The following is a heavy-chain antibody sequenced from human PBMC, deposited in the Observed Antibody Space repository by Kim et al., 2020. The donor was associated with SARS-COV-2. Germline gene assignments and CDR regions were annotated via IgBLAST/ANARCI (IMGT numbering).Heavy chain of an antibody. CDR1: GGSISSSSYY. CDR3: AREVITMVRGESWFDP. J-gene: IGHJ5*02. Sequence: SETLSLTCTVSGGSISSSSYYWGWIRQPPGKGLEWIGSIYYSGSTYYNPSLKSRVTISVDTSKNQFSLKLSSVTAADTAVYYCAREVITMVRGESWFDPWGQGTLVTVSS. CDR2: IYYSGST. V-gene: IGHV4-39*07. D-gene: IGHD3-10*01.